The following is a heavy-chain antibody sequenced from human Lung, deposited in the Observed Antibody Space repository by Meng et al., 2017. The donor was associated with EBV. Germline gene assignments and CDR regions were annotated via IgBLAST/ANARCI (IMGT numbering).Heavy chain of an antibody. CDR3: ARGGTSSAPFDY. V-gene: IGHV4-34*01. Sequence: QVQLQQSGPGLLKPSETLSLTCGVSGRSFSSSYWSWIRQPPGKGLEWIGQINYSGITNYNPSLKSRVTISVDTSKNQFSLSLNSVTAADTAVYYCARGGTSSAPFDYWGQGTLVTVSS. D-gene: IGHD2-2*01. CDR1: GRSFSSSY. CDR2: INYSGIT. J-gene: IGHJ4*02.